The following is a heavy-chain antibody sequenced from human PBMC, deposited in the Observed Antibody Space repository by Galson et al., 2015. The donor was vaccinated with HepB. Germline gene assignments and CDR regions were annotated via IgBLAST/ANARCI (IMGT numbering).Heavy chain of an antibody. CDR2: VSYDGSNK. CDR3: AQDKRSISARHVSYYYYGMDV. V-gene: IGHV3-30*18. CDR1: GLIFSEYS. D-gene: IGHD6-6*01. J-gene: IGHJ6*02. Sequence: SLRLSCAASGLIFSEYSMHWVRQAPGKGLEWVAVVSYDGSNKNYADSVKGRFTISRDNSKNTLFLQMKSLRGEDTAVYYCAQDKRSISARHVSYYYYGMDVWGQGTTVTGSS.